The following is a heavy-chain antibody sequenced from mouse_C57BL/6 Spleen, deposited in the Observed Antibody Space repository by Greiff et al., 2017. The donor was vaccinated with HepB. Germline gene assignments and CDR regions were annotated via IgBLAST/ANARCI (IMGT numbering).Heavy chain of an antibody. Sequence: VQLQQPGAELVKPGASVKLSCKASGYTFTSYWMHWVKQRPGQGLEWIGMIHPNSGSTNYNEKFKSKATLTVDKSSSTAYMQLSSLTSEDSAVYYCARPYYYGSSYGYFDVWVTGTTVTVSS. CDR1: GYTFTSYW. CDR3: ARPYYYGSSYGYFDV. V-gene: IGHV1-64*01. J-gene: IGHJ1*03. CDR2: IHPNSGST. D-gene: IGHD1-1*01.